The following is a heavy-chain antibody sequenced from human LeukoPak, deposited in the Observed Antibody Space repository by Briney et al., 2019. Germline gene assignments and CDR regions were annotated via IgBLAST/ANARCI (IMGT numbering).Heavy chain of an antibody. V-gene: IGHV4-61*09. CDR1: GGSISSGSYY. J-gene: IGHJ4*02. CDR3: ARYRDYGDYD. D-gene: IGHD4-17*01. CDR2: ISTSGSS. Sequence: SQTLSLTCTVSGGSISSGSYYWSWIRQPAGKGLEWIGHISTSGSSNYNPSLMSRVTMSLDMSKNQFSLTLSSVTAADTAVYYCARYRDYGDYDWGQGTLVTVSS.